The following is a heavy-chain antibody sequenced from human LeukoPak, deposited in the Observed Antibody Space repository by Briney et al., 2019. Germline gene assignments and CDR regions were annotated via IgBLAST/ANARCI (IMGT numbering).Heavy chain of an antibody. Sequence: ASVTVSCKASGGTFSSYAISWVRQAPGQGLEWMGGIIPIFGTANYAQKFQGRVTITADESTSTAYMELSSLRSEDTAVYYCAIYWYDSSGWNAEIDAFDIWGQGTMVTVSS. CDR2: IIPIFGTA. V-gene: IGHV1-69*01. J-gene: IGHJ3*02. CDR3: AIYWYDSSGWNAEIDAFDI. D-gene: IGHD3-22*01. CDR1: GGTFSSYA.